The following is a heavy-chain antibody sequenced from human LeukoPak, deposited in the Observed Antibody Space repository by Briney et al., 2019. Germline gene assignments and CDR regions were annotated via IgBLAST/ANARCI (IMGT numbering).Heavy chain of an antibody. J-gene: IGHJ6*02. CDR1: GFTFSSYG. Sequence: PGGSLRLSCAASGFTFSSYGMHWVRQPPGKGLEWVAVISYDGSNTYYADSVKGRFTISRDNSKNTLYLQMNSLRAEDTAVYYCAKDSGQPTTWYYGMDVWGQGTTVTVSS. D-gene: IGHD4-11*01. CDR2: ISYDGSNT. CDR3: AKDSGQPTTWYYGMDV. V-gene: IGHV3-30*18.